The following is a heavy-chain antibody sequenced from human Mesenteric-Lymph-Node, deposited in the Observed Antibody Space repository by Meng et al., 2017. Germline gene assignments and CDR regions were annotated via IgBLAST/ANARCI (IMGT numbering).Heavy chain of an antibody. CDR1: GGSNSGNNW. CDR3: SRLGGVDPSPPL. V-gene: IGHV4-4*02. D-gene: IGHD3-16*01. CDR2: IYHSGRT. Sequence: QAQLQESGPGLAKPSEPLSLPCAVSGGSNSGNNWWSWVRQPPGKGLEWIGEIYHSGRTNYNSFLESRVTISVDQSKNQFSLNLYSVTAADTAFYYCSRLGGVDPSPPLWGQGTLV. J-gene: IGHJ4*02.